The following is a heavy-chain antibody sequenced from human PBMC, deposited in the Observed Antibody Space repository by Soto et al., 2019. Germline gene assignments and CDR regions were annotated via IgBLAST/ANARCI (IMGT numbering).Heavy chain of an antibody. CDR3: AHSPQEVIVVGKYFQH. Sequence: QITLKESGPTLVKPTQTLTLTCAFSGFSLSTSRGGVGWVRQPPGKALEWLTFIYWDGDKRYSPSLKSRLTITKDTSKNQVVLTMTNMDPVDTATYYCAHSPQEVIVVGKYFQHWGQGTLVTVSS. CDR1: GFSLSTSRGG. D-gene: IGHD3-22*01. CDR2: IYWDGDK. V-gene: IGHV2-5*02. J-gene: IGHJ1*01.